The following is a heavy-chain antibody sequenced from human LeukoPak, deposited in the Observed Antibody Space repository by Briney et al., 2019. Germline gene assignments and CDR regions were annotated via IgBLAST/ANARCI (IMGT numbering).Heavy chain of an antibody. CDR2: IRNDGSNK. CDR3: AKDQFKPSGISMLRGVRGYYYNMDV. V-gene: IGHV3-30*02. D-gene: IGHD3-10*01. J-gene: IGHJ6*03. Sequence: GGSLRPSCAASGFTFSSYGMHWVRQAPGKGLEWVAFIRNDGSNKYYADSVKGRFTISRDNSKNTLYLQMNSLRAEDTAVYFCAKDQFKPSGISMLRGVRGYYYNMDVWGKGTTVTISS. CDR1: GFTFSSYG.